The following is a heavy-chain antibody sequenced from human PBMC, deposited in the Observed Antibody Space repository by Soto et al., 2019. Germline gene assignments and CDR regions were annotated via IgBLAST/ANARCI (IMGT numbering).Heavy chain of an antibody. J-gene: IGHJ4*02. Sequence: EVQLLESGGGLVQPGGSLRLSCAASGFTFSSYAMSWVRQAPGKGLEWVSAISGSGCSTYYADSVKGRFTISRDTSKNTLYTQMNSLRAEDTAVYYCAKGYSRRWYGNFDYWGQGTLVTVSS. CDR3: AKGYSRRWYGNFDY. V-gene: IGHV3-23*01. CDR2: ISGSGCST. D-gene: IGHD6-13*01. CDR1: GFTFSSYA.